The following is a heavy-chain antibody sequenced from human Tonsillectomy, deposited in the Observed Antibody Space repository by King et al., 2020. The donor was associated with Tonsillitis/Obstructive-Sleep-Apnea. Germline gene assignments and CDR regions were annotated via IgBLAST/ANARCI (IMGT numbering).Heavy chain of an antibody. J-gene: IGHJ3*02. CDR1: GGSISSYY. D-gene: IGHD3-9*01. Sequence: QLQESGPGLVKPSETLSLTCTVSGGSISSYYWSWLRQPPGKGLEWLAYIFYSGSTNYNPSLKSRVTISVDTSKNQFSLKLSSVTAADTAVYYCARAYYDILTGYLDDAFDIWGQGTMVTVSS. V-gene: IGHV4-59*08. CDR2: IFYSGST. CDR3: ARAYYDILTGYLDDAFDI.